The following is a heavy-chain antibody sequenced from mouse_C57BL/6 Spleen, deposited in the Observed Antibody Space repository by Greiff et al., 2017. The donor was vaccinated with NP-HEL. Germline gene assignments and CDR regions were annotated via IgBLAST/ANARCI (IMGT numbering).Heavy chain of an antibody. CDR1: GYTFTSYW. D-gene: IGHD2-4*01. V-gene: IGHV1-50*01. Sequence: QVQLQQPGAELVKPGASVKLSCKASGYTFTSYWMQWVKQRPGQGLEWIGEIDPSDSYTNSNQKFKGKATLTVDTSSSTAYMQLSSLTSEDAAVYYCARIYYDYDVYWGQGTLLTVSA. CDR3: ARIYYDYDVY. J-gene: IGHJ3*01. CDR2: IDPSDSYT.